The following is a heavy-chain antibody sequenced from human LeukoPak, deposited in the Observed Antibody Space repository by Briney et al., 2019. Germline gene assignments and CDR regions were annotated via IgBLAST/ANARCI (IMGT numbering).Heavy chain of an antibody. Sequence: GGSLRLSCAASGFTFSSYEMNWVRQAPGKGLEWISYISSTGNTIYYVDSVQGRFTISRDNAQNSLFLQMNSLRAEDTAVYYCARGRYCSGHNCYFDYWGQGTLVTVSS. CDR2: ISSTGNTI. D-gene: IGHD2-15*01. CDR1: GFTFSSYE. V-gene: IGHV3-48*03. J-gene: IGHJ4*02. CDR3: ARGRYCSGHNCYFDY.